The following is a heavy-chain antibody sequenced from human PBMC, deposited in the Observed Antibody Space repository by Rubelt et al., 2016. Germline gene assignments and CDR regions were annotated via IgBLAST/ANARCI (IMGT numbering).Heavy chain of an antibody. Sequence: EVQLVQSGAEVKKPGESLKISCKGSGYSFTSYWISWVSQMPGKGLEWMGRIDPSESYTDYSPSFQGHVTISAEKSTSTAYLQWSSLKASDTAMYYCVRHNLWAFDIWGQGTMVTVSS. V-gene: IGHV5-10-1*01. CDR2: IDPSESYT. CDR3: VRHNLWAFDI. CDR1: GYSFTSYW. J-gene: IGHJ3*02. D-gene: IGHD1-14*01.